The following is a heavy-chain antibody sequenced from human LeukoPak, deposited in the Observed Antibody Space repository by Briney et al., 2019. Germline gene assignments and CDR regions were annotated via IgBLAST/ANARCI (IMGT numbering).Heavy chain of an antibody. Sequence: GGSLRLSCAASGFTFSSYSMSWVRQAPGKGLEWVSGISGSGGSTYYADSVKARFTISRDNSKNTLYLQMNSLRAEDTAVYYCANSKGGYCSSTSCFFDYWGQGTLVTVSS. CDR1: GFTFSSYS. CDR2: ISGSGGST. J-gene: IGHJ4*02. V-gene: IGHV3-23*01. D-gene: IGHD2-2*01. CDR3: ANSKGGYCSSTSCFFDY.